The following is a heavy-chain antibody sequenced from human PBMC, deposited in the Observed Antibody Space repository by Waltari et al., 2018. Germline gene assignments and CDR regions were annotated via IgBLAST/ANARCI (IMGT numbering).Heavy chain of an antibody. J-gene: IGHJ6*02. CDR3: AREGHFRTASGSVYYYYALDV. CDR2: INAGDGDT. CDR1: GYTFPSYS. D-gene: IGHD2-15*01. V-gene: IGHV1-3*01. Sequence: QVQLVQSGAEVKKPGASVTVSCKASGYTFPSYSTHWVRQAPGQGLEWVGWINAGDGDTRSSQKFQGRVTVTRDTSASTAYMELSSLRSEDTAVYFCAREGHFRTASGSVYYYYALDVWGLGTTVTVSS.